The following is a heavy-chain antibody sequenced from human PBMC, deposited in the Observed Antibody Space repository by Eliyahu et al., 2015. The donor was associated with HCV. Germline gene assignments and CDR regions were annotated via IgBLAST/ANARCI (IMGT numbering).Heavy chain of an antibody. J-gene: IGHJ4*02. CDR2: IYYSGST. CDR3: ARLVVPAAIDY. D-gene: IGHD2-2*01. Sequence: QLQLQESGPGLVKPSXTLSLXCXVPGGSISSSSYYWGWIRQPPGKGLEWIGXIYYSGSTYYNPSLKSRVTISVDTSKNQFSLKLSSVTAADTAVYYCARLVVPAAIDYWGQGTLVTVSS. CDR1: GGSISSSSYY. V-gene: IGHV4-39*01.